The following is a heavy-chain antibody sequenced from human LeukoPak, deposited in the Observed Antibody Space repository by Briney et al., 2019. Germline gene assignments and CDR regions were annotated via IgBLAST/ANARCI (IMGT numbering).Heavy chain of an antibody. V-gene: IGHV3-48*03. CDR2: ISSSGSTI. D-gene: IGHD2-2*01. CDR3: ARDCSSTSCPGYYYYYGMDV. CDR1: GFTFSSYE. J-gene: IGHJ6*02. Sequence: RGGSLRLSCAASGFTFSSYEMNWVRQAPGEGLEWVLYISSSGSTIYYADSVKGRFTISRDNAKNSLYLQMNSLRADDTAVYYSARDCSSTSCPGYYYYYGMDVWGQGTTVTVSS.